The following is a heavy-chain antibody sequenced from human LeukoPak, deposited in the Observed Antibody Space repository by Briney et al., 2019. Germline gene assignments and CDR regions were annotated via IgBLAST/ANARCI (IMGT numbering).Heavy chain of an antibody. CDR3: ARGYSSSSRWFDP. D-gene: IGHD6-6*01. Sequence: GGSLRLSCAASGFTFSSYWMSWVRQAPGKGLEWVANIKQDGSEKYYVDSVKGRFTISRDNAKNSLYLQMNSLRAEDTAVYYCARGYSSSSRWFDPWGQGTLVTVSS. CDR2: IKQDGSEK. J-gene: IGHJ5*02. CDR1: GFTFSSYW. V-gene: IGHV3-7*01.